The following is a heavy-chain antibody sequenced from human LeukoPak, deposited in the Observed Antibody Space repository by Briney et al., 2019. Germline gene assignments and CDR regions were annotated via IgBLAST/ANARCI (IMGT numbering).Heavy chain of an antibody. CDR1: GFTFRSYW. CDR3: AGPTARGLDV. CDR2: INQVGGEM. J-gene: IGHJ6*04. V-gene: IGHV3-7*01. D-gene: IGHD1-1*01. Sequence: PGGSLRLSCAAPGFTFRSYWMTRVRQAPRKGLEWVSHINQVGGEMYTVDSVKGPFTISRDKTKKSLYLQIKSLRGARTGVYYCAGPTARGLDVWGKGTTVTVSS.